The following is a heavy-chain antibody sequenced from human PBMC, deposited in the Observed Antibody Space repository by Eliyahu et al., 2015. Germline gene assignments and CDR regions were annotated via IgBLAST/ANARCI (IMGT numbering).Heavy chain of an antibody. CDR2: ISASGAGT. CDR3: ARSQWLLPHSDF. V-gene: IGHV3-23*01. J-gene: IGHJ4*02. Sequence: AQPLKSGRGLXQPGGSLRLACEGXGFAFSNSAMNWVRQAPGRGLEWVASISASGAGTFYAGPVKGRFSIFRDNSRETLALQMNSLREDDTAIYFCARSQWLLPHSDFWVQGTLVTVAT. D-gene: IGHD3-22*01. CDR1: GFAFSNSA.